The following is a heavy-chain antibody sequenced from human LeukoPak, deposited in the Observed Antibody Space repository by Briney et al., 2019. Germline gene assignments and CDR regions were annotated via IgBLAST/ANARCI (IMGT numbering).Heavy chain of an antibody. Sequence: PGGSLRLSCTASGFAFDEHGMSWVRQVPGKGLEWVSGRSGGSTGYADPLRGRFTISRDNAKNSLCLQMDSLRAEDTALYYCARAPITSPFYFDYWGQGTLVTVSS. J-gene: IGHJ4*02. CDR3: ARAPITSPFYFDY. CDR1: GFAFDEHG. V-gene: IGHV3-20*04. D-gene: IGHD2-2*01. CDR2: RSGGST.